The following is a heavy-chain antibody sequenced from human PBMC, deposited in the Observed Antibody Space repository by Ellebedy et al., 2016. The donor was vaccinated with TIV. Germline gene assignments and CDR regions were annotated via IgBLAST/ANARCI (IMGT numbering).Heavy chain of an antibody. CDR1: GFTFDDYA. J-gene: IGHJ4*02. Sequence: SLKISXAASGFTFDDYAMHWVRQAPGKGLEWVSGISWNSGSIGYADSVKGRFTISRDNAKNSLYLQMNSLRAEDTALYYCAKGPDYWGQGTLVTVSS. V-gene: IGHV3-9*01. CDR3: AKGPDY. CDR2: ISWNSGSI.